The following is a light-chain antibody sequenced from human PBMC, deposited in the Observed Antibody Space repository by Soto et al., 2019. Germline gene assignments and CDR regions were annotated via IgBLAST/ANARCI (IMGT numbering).Light chain of an antibody. CDR1: QSLSRH. Sequence: EIVLTQSPATLSLSAGERATLSCRASQSLSRHLAWYQQIPGQAPRLLIYNTSNRATGIPARFSGSGSGTDFTLTISSLETEDFAVYYCQQRGDWPPTFGGGTKVDIK. CDR2: NTS. V-gene: IGKV3-11*01. J-gene: IGKJ4*01. CDR3: QQRGDWPPT.